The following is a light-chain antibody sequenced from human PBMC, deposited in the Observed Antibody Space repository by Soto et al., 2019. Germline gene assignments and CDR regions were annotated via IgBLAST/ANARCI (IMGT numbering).Light chain of an antibody. CDR2: KAS. Sequence: HMTPSRSTLSGSVGDRRTIPCRASQTISSWLAWYQQKPGKAPKLLIYKASTLKSGVPSRFSGSGSGTEFTLTISSMKPDDFATYYCQHYNSYGTFGQGTKVDIK. CDR1: QTISSW. CDR3: QHYNSYGT. V-gene: IGKV1-5*03. J-gene: IGKJ1*01.